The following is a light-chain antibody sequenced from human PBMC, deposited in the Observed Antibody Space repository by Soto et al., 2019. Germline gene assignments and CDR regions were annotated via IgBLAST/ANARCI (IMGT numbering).Light chain of an antibody. Sequence: EIVMTQSPATLSVSPGETATLSCRASQSVSSNLAWYQQKPGQAPRLPIYGASTRATGIPARFSGSGSGTAFTLTFSSLQSEDFAVYYCQQYNNWPPVFGPGTKVDIK. J-gene: IGKJ3*01. CDR3: QQYNNWPPV. V-gene: IGKV3-15*01. CDR2: GAS. CDR1: QSVSSN.